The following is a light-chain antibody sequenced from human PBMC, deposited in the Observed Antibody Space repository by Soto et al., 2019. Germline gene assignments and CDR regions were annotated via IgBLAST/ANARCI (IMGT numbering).Light chain of an antibody. Sequence: DVQMTQSPSSLSASVGDTVTITCRASQSINNYLNWYEQKPGEAPKLLMYSASTLQSGVPSRFRGRGTGINFTPTIPSLHPEDFGVYLCQQSDGRPLPWGGGTRG. CDR2: SAS. CDR1: QSINNY. J-gene: IGKJ4*01. CDR3: QQSDGRPLP. V-gene: IGKV1-39*01.